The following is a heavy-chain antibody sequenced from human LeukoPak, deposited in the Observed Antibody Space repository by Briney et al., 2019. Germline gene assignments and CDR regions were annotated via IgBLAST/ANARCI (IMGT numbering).Heavy chain of an antibody. V-gene: IGHV4-59*08. D-gene: IGHD4-17*01. CDR1: GGSISSYY. Sequence: PSETLSLTCTVSGGSISSYYWSWIRQPPGKGLEWIGYIYYSGSTNYNPSLKSRVTISVDTSKNLFSLKLSSVTAADTAVYYCALSRGKYGDKTQFDYWGQGTLVTVSS. CDR2: IYYSGST. CDR3: ALSRGKYGDKTQFDY. J-gene: IGHJ4*02.